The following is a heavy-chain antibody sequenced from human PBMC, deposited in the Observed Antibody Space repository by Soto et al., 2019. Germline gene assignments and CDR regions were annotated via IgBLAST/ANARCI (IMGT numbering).Heavy chain of an antibody. CDR1: GFTFSSYE. J-gene: IGHJ4*02. CDR2: ISSGGITI. CDR3: VTGWSEY. D-gene: IGHD2-15*01. V-gene: IGHV3-48*03. Sequence: GSLRLSCTASGFTFSSYEMNWVRQAPGKGLEWVSYISSGGITIYYADSVKGRFTISRDNAENSLYLQVISLRAEDTAVYYCVTGWSEYWGQGTLVTVSS.